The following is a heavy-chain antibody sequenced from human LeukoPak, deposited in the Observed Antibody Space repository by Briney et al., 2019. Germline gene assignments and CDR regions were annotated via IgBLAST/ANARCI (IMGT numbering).Heavy chain of an antibody. CDR2: ISYSGST. CDR1: GGSVSSPDYY. J-gene: IGHJ4*02. V-gene: IGHV4-61*08. Sequence: SDTLSLTCTVSGGSVSSPDYYWSWIRQPPGKGLEWTGYISYSGSTNYNPSLKSRVTISVDTSKSQFSLKLSSVTAADTAVYYCATTPNPNYFDYWGQGALVTVSS. CDR3: ATTPNPNYFDY.